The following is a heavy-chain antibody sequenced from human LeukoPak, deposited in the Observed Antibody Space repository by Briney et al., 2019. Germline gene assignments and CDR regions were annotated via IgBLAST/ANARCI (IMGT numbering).Heavy chain of an antibody. V-gene: IGHV3-11*01. CDR2: ISSSGSTI. Sequence: GESLRLSCAASGFTFSDYYMSWIRQAPGKGLEWVSYISSSGSTIYYADSVKGRFTISRDNAKNSLYLQMNSLRAEDTAVYYCARDKLVDYYDSSGYRAFDIWGQGTMVTVSS. J-gene: IGHJ3*02. CDR1: GFTFSDYY. CDR3: ARDKLVDYYDSSGYRAFDI. D-gene: IGHD3-22*01.